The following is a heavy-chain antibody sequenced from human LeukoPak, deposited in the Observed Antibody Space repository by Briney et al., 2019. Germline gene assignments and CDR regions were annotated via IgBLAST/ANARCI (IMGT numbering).Heavy chain of an antibody. D-gene: IGHD2-21*02. Sequence: SETLSVTCTVSGGSVSSYYWSWIRQTPEKGLEWIGYMSYSGRTDYGPSLKSRVTMSVDTSKNQFSLKMSYVTAADTGVYYCARGYCRDDICQVYPYWGQGTLVTVSS. V-gene: IGHV4-59*02. J-gene: IGHJ4*02. CDR1: GGSVSSYY. CDR2: MSYSGRT. CDR3: ARGYCRDDICQVYPY.